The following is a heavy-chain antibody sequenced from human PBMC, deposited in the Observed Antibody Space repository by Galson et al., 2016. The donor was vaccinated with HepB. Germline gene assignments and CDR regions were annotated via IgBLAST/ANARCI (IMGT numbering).Heavy chain of an antibody. Sequence: SLRLSCAASEFTFSSYAFHWVRQAPGKGLEWVAFISNDGSNKYYADSVKGRSTISRDNSKNTLYLQMNSLRAEDTAVYYCARETPAPYGDYYYCGMDVWGQGTTVTVSS. J-gene: IGHJ6*02. V-gene: IGHV3-30*04. CDR2: ISNDGSNK. CDR3: ARETPAPYGDYYYCGMDV. CDR1: EFTFSSYA. D-gene: IGHD4-17*01.